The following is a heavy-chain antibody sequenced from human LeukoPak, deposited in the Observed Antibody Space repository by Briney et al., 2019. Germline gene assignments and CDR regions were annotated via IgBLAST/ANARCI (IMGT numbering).Heavy chain of an antibody. J-gene: IGHJ5*02. CDR2: ISWNSGSI. D-gene: IGHD2-15*01. CDR3: AKDRYCSGGSCYGGIDP. Sequence: GRSLRLSCAASGFTFDDYAMHWVRQAPGKGLEWVSGISWNSGSIGYADSVKGRFTISRDNAKNSLYLQMNSLRAEDTALYYCAKDRYCSGGSCYGGIDPWGQGTLVTVSS. V-gene: IGHV3-9*01. CDR1: GFTFDDYA.